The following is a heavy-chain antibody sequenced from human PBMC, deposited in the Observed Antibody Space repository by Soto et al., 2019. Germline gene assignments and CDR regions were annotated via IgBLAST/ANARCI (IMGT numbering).Heavy chain of an antibody. V-gene: IGHV3-74*01. D-gene: IGHD2-15*01. CDR3: VRTSLVVAAATREDY. CDR1: GFTFSSYW. J-gene: IGHJ4*02. Sequence: PGGSLRLACAASGFTFSSYWMHWVRQAPRKGLVWVSRINSDGSSTSYAGSVKGRFTISRDNAKNTLYLQMNSLRAEDTAVYYCVRTSLVVAAATREDYWGQGTLVTVS. CDR2: INSDGSST.